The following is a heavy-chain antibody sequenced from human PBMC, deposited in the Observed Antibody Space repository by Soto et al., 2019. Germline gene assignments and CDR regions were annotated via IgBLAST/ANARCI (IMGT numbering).Heavy chain of an antibody. Sequence: GAAVKVSCKASGYTFTSYGISWVRQAPGQGLEWMGWISAYNGNTNYAQKLQGRVTMTTDTSTSTAYMELRSLRSDDTAVYYCARDPASNIYDFLSGCYPDAFDIWGQGTMVTVSS. CDR1: GYTFTSYG. CDR2: ISAYNGNT. D-gene: IGHD3-3*01. CDR3: ARDPASNIYDFLSGCYPDAFDI. V-gene: IGHV1-18*01. J-gene: IGHJ3*02.